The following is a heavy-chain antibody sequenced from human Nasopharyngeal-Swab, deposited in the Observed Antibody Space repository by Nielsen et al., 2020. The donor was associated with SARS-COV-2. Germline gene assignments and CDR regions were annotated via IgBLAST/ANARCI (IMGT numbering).Heavy chain of an antibody. Sequence: ASVKVSCKTSGYTFSNYGISWVRQAPGQGLEWMAWSSAFNGNRKYAEHLRDRITMTTDTSTSTAYMELRTLISDDTAVYYCARDRGPYSSIPNFDYWGQGTLVTVSS. D-gene: IGHD6-19*01. CDR3: ARDRGPYSSIPNFDY. CDR2: SSAFNGNR. J-gene: IGHJ4*02. V-gene: IGHV1-18*04. CDR1: GYTFSNYG.